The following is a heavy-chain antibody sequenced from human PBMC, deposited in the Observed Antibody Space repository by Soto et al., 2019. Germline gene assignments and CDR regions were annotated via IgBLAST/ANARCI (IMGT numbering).Heavy chain of an antibody. D-gene: IGHD3-22*01. CDR3: ARVAMIVVGYGMDV. Sequence: EVQLVESGGGLVQPGGSLRLSCAASGFTFSSYSMNWVRQAPGKGLEWVSYISSSSTIYYADSVKGRFTISRDNAKNSLYLQMNSLRDEDTAVYYCARVAMIVVGYGMDVWGQGTTVTVSS. CDR2: ISSSSTI. V-gene: IGHV3-48*02. CDR1: GFTFSSYS. J-gene: IGHJ6*02.